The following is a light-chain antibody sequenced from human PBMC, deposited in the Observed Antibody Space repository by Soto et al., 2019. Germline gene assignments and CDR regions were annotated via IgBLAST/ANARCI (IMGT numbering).Light chain of an antibody. CDR1: SSDVGRYNY. CDR3: CSYAGGYIFV. Sequence: QSALTQPRSVSGSPGQSVTISCTGTSSDVGRYNYVSWYQQHPGKAPKLIIYDVTKRPSGVPDRFSGSKSGNTASLTISGLQAEDDVDYYCCSYAGGYIFVFGTGTKLTVL. V-gene: IGLV2-11*01. CDR2: DVT. J-gene: IGLJ1*01.